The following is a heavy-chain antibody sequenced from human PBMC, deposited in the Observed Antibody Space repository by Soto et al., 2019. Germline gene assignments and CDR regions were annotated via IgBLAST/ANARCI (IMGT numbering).Heavy chain of an antibody. CDR3: AKGGRQWLVTSDFNY. CDR2: VSHDGRNT. CDR1: GFTFSDYA. Sequence: VQLVESGGGVVQPGRSLRLSCAASGFTFSDYAMHWVRQAPGKGLEWVAVVSHDGRNTHYAASVKGRFTISRDSSKNTLSLEMTSLRAEDTAVYYCAKGGRQWLVTSDFNYWGQGALVTVSS. V-gene: IGHV3-30*18. D-gene: IGHD6-19*01. J-gene: IGHJ4*02.